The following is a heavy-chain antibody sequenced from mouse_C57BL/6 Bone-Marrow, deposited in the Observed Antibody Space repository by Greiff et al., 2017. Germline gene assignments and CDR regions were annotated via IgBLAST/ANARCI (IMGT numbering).Heavy chain of an antibody. Sequence: EVQLQQSGAELVKPGASVKLSCTASGFNIKDYYIHWVKQRTEQGLEWIGRIDPEDGETKYAPKFQDQDTITADTSSNPAYLQLSSLTSEDTAVYYCTRSLIYYGTNYWGQGTTLTVSS. D-gene: IGHD1-1*01. CDR1: GFNIKDYY. V-gene: IGHV14-2*01. CDR3: TRSLIYYGTNY. CDR2: IDPEDGET. J-gene: IGHJ2*01.